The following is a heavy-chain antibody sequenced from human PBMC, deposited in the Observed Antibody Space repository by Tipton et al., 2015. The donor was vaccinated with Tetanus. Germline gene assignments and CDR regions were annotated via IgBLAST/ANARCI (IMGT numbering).Heavy chain of an antibody. CDR1: GGSISSYY. CDR3: ARATGDYSATYGYQYYFDY. V-gene: IGHV4-59*01. CDR2: VYISGST. J-gene: IGHJ4*02. D-gene: IGHD5-18*01. Sequence: TLSLTCTVSGGSISSYYWSWIRQPPGKGLEWIGYVYISGSTNYNPSLKSRVTMSVDTSKNQFSLKLSSVTAADTAVYYCARATGDYSATYGYQYYFDYWGQGAQVTVSS.